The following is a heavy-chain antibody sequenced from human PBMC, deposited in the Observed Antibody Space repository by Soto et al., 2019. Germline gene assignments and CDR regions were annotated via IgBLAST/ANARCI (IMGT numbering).Heavy chain of an antibody. V-gene: IGHV4-34*01. CDR3: AKIPRGPKAAFDV. CDR2: INHSGST. CDR1: GGSFSGYY. J-gene: IGHJ3*01. Sequence: QVQLQQWGAGLLKPSETLSLTCAVYGGSFSGYYWSWIRQPPGKGLEWIGEINHSGSTNYNPSLKSRVTISIDTSKNQFSLKLSSVTAADTAVYYCAKIPRGPKAAFDVWGQGTMVTVSS. D-gene: IGHD5-12*01.